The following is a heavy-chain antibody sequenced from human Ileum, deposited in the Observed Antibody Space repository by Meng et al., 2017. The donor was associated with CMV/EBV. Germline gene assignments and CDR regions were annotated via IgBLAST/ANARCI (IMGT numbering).Heavy chain of an antibody. Sequence: QGQLQESGPGLVKPSETLSLTCTGSDGSISSYYWSWIRQSAGKGLEWIGRIHTSGTTNYNPSLKSRVTLSLDTSKDQFSLKLTSVTAADTAVYYCAREKSSCTSSTCYGVDSWGQGTLVTVSS. J-gene: IGHJ4*02. CDR2: IHTSGTT. CDR1: DGSISSYY. CDR3: AREKSSCTSSTCYGVDS. V-gene: IGHV4-4*07. D-gene: IGHD2-2*01.